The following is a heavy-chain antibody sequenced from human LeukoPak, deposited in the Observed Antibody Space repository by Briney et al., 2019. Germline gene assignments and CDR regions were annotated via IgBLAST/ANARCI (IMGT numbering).Heavy chain of an antibody. J-gene: IGHJ4*02. V-gene: IGHV3-9*01. CDR1: GFTFDDYA. CDR2: ISWNSGSI. Sequence: GGSLRLSCAAFGFTFDDYAMHWVRQAPGKGLEWVSGISWNSGSIGYADSVKGRFTISRDNAKNSLYLQMNSLRAEDTALYYCAKEDHSSGYCYFDYWGQGTLVTVSS. CDR3: AKEDHSSGYCYFDY. D-gene: IGHD3-22*01.